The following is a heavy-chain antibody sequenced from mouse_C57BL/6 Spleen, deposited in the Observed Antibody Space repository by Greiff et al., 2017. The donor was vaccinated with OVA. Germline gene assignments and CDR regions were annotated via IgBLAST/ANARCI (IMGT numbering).Heavy chain of an antibody. CDR2: IDPANGNT. J-gene: IGHJ2*01. D-gene: IGHD2-3*01. CDR3: ASGWLLRYHFDY. CDR1: GFNIKNTY. Sequence: EVQGVESVAELVRPGASVKLSCTASGFNIKNTYMHWVKQRPEQGLEWIGRIDPANGNTKYAPKFQGKATITADTSSNTAYLQLSSLTSEDTAIYYCASGWLLRYHFDYWGQGTTLTVSS. V-gene: IGHV14-3*01.